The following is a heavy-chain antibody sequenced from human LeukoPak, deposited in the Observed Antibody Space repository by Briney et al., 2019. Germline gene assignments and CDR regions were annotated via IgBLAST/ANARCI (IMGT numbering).Heavy chain of an antibody. Sequence: SETLSLTCTVSGGSISSYYGSWIRQPPGKGLEWIGYIYYSGATNYNPSLKSRVIISVDRTKNQFSLDLSSVTAADTAVCYCATLKGAPDNWFDPWGQGTLVTVSS. CDR1: GGSISSYY. CDR2: IYYSGAT. V-gene: IGHV4-59*01. J-gene: IGHJ5*02. CDR3: ATLKGAPDNWFDP.